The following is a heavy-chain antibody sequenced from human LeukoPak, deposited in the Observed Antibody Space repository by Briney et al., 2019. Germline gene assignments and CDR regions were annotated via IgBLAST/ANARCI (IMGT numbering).Heavy chain of an antibody. D-gene: IGHD3/OR15-3a*01. J-gene: IGHJ2*01. CDR3: ARTSYWYFDL. V-gene: IGHV4-59*01. CDR1: GGSISSYY. Sequence: SETLSLTCTVSGGSISSYYWSWIRQPPGKGLEWIGYIYYSGSTNYNPSLKSRVTISVATSKNQFSLKLSSVTAADTAVYYCARTSYWYFDLWGRGTLVTVSS. CDR2: IYYSGST.